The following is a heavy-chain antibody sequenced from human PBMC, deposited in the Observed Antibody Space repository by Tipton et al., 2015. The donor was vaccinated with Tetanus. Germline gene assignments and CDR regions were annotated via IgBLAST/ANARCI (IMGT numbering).Heavy chain of an antibody. CDR1: GGSIRSGSYQ. D-gene: IGHD3-3*01. J-gene: IGHJ4*02. CDR2: TSPSGRT. Sequence: LRLSCTVSGGSIRSGSYQWNWIRQPPGKGLEWLAYTSPSGRTNSNYSLKSRITISQDMSKNQFSLRLASVTAADTAVYYCVRANYEFPKKGPFDSWGQGILVTVSS. V-gene: IGHV4-61*01. CDR3: VRANYEFPKKGPFDS.